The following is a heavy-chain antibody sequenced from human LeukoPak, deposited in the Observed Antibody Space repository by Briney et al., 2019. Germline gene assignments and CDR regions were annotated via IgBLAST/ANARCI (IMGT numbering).Heavy chain of an antibody. D-gene: IGHD3-22*01. CDR1: GFTFSSYG. Sequence: GGSLRLSCAASGFTFSSYGMHWVRQAPGKGLEWVAFIRYDGSNKYYADSVKGRFTISRDNSKNTLYLQMNSLRAEDTAVYYCAKVRTLGSYYDSSGYYRYFDYWGQGTLVTVSS. CDR2: IRYDGSNK. V-gene: IGHV3-30*02. J-gene: IGHJ4*02. CDR3: AKVRTLGSYYDSSGYYRYFDY.